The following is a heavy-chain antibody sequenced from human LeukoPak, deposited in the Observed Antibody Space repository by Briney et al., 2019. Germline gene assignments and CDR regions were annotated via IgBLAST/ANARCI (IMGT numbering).Heavy chain of an antibody. V-gene: IGHV4-34*01. D-gene: IGHD3-3*01. J-gene: IGHJ6*02. CDR2: INHSGST. CDR3: ARGYDFWSGYRPASYYYGMDV. CDR1: GGSFSGYY. Sequence: SETLSLTCAVYGGSFSGYYWSWIRQPPGKGLEWIGEINHSGSTNYNPSLKSRVTISVDTSKTQFSLTLSSVTAADTAVYYCARGYDFWSGYRPASYYYGMDVWGQGTTLTVSS.